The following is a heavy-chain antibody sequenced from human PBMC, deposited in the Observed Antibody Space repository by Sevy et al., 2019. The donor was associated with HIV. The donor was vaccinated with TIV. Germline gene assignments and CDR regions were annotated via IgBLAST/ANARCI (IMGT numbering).Heavy chain of an antibody. V-gene: IGHV1-2*02. Sequence: ASVKVSCKASGYIFTGYYMHWVRQAPGQGPEWMGWINPNSGDTNYAQKFQGRVTMTRDTSTTTAYMELSRLGSDDTAVYYCARGGYGGNSWWEYFQLWGQGTLVTVSS. CDR1: GYIFTGYY. CDR2: INPNSGDT. CDR3: ARGGYGGNSWWEYFQL. J-gene: IGHJ1*01. D-gene: IGHD4-17*01.